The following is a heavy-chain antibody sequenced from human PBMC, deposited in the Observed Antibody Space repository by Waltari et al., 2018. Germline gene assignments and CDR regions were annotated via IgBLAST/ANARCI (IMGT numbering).Heavy chain of an antibody. CDR3: ARESVDSSSWYAYFDY. CDR2: MNPNSGNT. CDR1: GYTFTSYD. Sequence: QVQLVQSGAEVKKPGASVKVSCKASGYTFTSYDINWVRQATGQGLEWMGWMNPNSGNTGYAQKFQGRVTITRNTSISTAYMELSSLRSEDTAVYYCARESVDSSSWYAYFDYWGQGTLVTVSS. J-gene: IGHJ4*02. D-gene: IGHD6-13*01. V-gene: IGHV1-8*03.